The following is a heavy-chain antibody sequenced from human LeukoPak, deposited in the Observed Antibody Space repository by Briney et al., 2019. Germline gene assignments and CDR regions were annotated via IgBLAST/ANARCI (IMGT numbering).Heavy chain of an antibody. CDR3: ATRTYSGSYGYMDV. Sequence: SETLSLTCAVSGGSISSSNWWSWVRQAPGKGLEWIGEIWHSGSTNYNPSLKSRVTMSVDKSKNQFSLKLSSVTAADTAVYYCATRTYSGSYGYMDVWGKGTTVTVSS. J-gene: IGHJ6*03. V-gene: IGHV4-4*02. CDR1: GGSISSSNW. D-gene: IGHD1-26*01. CDR2: IWHSGST.